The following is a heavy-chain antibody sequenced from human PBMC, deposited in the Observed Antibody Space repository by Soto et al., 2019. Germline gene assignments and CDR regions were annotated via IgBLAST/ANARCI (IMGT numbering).Heavy chain of an antibody. CDR3: TALYSGYDYVGY. V-gene: IGHV3-15*01. D-gene: IGHD5-12*01. J-gene: IGHJ4*02. CDR1: RFPFSNAW. Sequence: GGSLRLSCAASRFPFSNAWMSWVRQAPGKGLEWVGRIRSKTDGGTTEYAAPVKGRFTISRDDSKNTLYLQMNNLKTEDTAVYYCTALYSGYDYVGYWGQGTLVTVSS. CDR2: IRSKTDGGTT.